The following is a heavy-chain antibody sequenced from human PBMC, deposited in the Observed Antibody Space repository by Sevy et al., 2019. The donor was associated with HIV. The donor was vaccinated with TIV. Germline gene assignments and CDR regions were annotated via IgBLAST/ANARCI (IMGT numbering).Heavy chain of an antibody. D-gene: IGHD3-10*01. V-gene: IGHV3-21*01. CDR1: GFSFSTYS. CDR2: ISGSSNYI. CDR3: AGGADGSGTYYSDY. J-gene: IGHJ4*02. Sequence: GGSLRLSCAASGFSFSTYSMNWVRQAPGKGLEWVSSISGSSNYIYYVDSVKGRFTISRDNAKNSLYLQMNRLRAEGTAVYYCAGGADGSGTYYSDYWGQGTLVTVSS.